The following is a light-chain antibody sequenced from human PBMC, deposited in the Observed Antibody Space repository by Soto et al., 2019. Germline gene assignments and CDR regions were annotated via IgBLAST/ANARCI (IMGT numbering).Light chain of an antibody. V-gene: IGKV1-39*01. J-gene: IGKJ1*01. Sequence: DIQMTQSPSSLSASVGDRVTITCQASQDISNYLNWYQQKPGKAPKLLIYDASSLQSGVPSRFSGSGSGTDFTLTISSLQPEDFATYYCQQSYSTLTWTFGQGTKVDI. CDR2: DAS. CDR3: QQSYSTLTWT. CDR1: QDISNY.